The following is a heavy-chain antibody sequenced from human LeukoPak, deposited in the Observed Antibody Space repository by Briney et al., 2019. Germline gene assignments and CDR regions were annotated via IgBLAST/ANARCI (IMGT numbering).Heavy chain of an antibody. V-gene: IGHV4-39*07. J-gene: IGHJ4*02. D-gene: IGHD3-22*01. CDR1: GGSISSSSYY. CDR3: ARDKYIYDSSGYYTFDY. CDR2: IHTSGST. Sequence: SETLSLTCTVSGGSISSSSYYWGWIRQPPVKGLEWIGRIHTSGSTNYNPSLKSRVTMSVDTSKNQFSLKLSSVTAADTAVFYCARDKYIYDSSGYYTFDYWGQGTLVTVSS.